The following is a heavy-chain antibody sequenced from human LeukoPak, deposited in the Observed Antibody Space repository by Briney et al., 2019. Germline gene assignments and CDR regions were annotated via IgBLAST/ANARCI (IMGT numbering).Heavy chain of an antibody. CDR3: ARDTMTFAFDI. Sequence: GGSLRLSCAASGFTFSSYEMNWVRQAPGKGLEWVSYISSSGSTIYYADSVKGRFTISRDNAKNSLYLQMNSLRAEDTAVYYCARDTMTFAFDIWGQGTMVTVSS. D-gene: IGHD3-22*01. V-gene: IGHV3-48*03. CDR2: ISSSGSTI. J-gene: IGHJ3*02. CDR1: GFTFSSYE.